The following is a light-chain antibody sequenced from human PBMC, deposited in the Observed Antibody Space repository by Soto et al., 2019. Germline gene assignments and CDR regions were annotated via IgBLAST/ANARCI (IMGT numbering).Light chain of an antibody. CDR2: EVR. CDR1: SSDVDIFNR. Sequence: QSALTQPPSVSGSPGQSVTISCTGTSSDVDIFNRVSWYQQPPGTAPKLIIYEVRNRPSGVSDRFSGSRSGNTASLTISGLQAEDEADYYCSLYTSSRTLVFGGGTKLTVL. J-gene: IGLJ3*02. CDR3: SLYTSSRTLV. V-gene: IGLV2-18*01.